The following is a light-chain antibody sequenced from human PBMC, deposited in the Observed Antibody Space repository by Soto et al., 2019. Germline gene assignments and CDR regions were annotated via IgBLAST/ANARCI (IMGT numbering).Light chain of an antibody. CDR1: KSVGSSN. CDR2: GAY. Sequence: EIVMTQAPVTLSMSPGEIAIPSCSASKSVGSSNYACYQKTPGQAPRLVIHGAYTRATGIPERFSGSGSGTDFTITISRLEPEDFAVYYCQQYYISRTFGQGTKVDIK. CDR3: QQYYISRT. J-gene: IGKJ1*01. V-gene: IGKV3-20*01.